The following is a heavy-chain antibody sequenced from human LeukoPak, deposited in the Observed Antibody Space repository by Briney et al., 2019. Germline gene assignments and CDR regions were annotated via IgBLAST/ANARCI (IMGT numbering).Heavy chain of an antibody. J-gene: IGHJ3*02. CDR2: IYPYSGDT. CDR3: ARDRNSGSSLDI. Sequence: ASVKVSCKASGYTFTSYGISWVRQAPGQGLEWMGWIYPYSGDTNYAQNFQGRVTMTRDTSISTAYMELSSLKSDDTAVYYCARDRNSGSSLDIWGQGTMLTVSS. D-gene: IGHD6-6*01. V-gene: IGHV1-2*02. CDR1: GYTFTSYG.